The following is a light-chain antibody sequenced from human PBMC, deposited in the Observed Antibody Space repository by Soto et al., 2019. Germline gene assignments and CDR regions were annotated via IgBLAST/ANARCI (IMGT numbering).Light chain of an antibody. V-gene: IGKV1-33*01. CDR2: DAS. Sequence: DVQMTQSPSSLSASVGDTITITCQATQDISNYLNWYQQKPGEAPKLLIYDASKLETGVPSRFSGSGSGTDFTFTISSLQPEDFATYYCQQFNNYPITFGQGTRLEIK. CDR3: QQFNNYPIT. CDR1: QDISNY. J-gene: IGKJ5*01.